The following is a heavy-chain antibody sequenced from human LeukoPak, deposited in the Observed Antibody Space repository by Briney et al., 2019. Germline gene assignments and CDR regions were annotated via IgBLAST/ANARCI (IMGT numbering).Heavy chain of an antibody. CDR1: GGSFSGYY. D-gene: IGHD3-10*01. J-gene: IGHJ4*02. CDR3: ARDRYGSGFY. V-gene: IGHV4-34*01. CDR2: INHSGST. Sequence: SETLSLTCAVYGGSFSGYYWSWIRQPPGKGLEWIGEINHSGSTNYNPSLKSRVTMSVDTSKNQFSLKLSSVTAADTAVYYCARDRYGSGFYWGQGTLVTVSS.